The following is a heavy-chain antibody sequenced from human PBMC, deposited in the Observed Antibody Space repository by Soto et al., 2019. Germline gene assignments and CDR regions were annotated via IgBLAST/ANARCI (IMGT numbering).Heavy chain of an antibody. Sequence: QVTLKESGPVLVKPTETLTLTCTVSGFSLSNARMGVSWIRQPPGKALAWLAHIFSNDEKSYSTSLKSSLTISKDTSKSQVVLTMTNMDPVDTATYYCARIIAVPAESWFDPWGQGTLVTVSS. CDR3: ARIIAVPAESWFDP. CDR2: IFSNDEK. V-gene: IGHV2-26*01. CDR1: GFSLSNARMG. D-gene: IGHD6-19*01. J-gene: IGHJ5*02.